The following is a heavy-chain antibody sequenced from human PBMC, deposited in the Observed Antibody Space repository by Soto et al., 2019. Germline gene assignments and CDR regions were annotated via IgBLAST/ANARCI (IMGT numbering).Heavy chain of an antibody. V-gene: IGHV1-46*01. D-gene: IGHD5-18*01. Sequence: QVQLVQSGAEVKKPGASVKVSCKASGYTFTSYYMHWVRQAPGQGLEWMGIINPSGGSTSYAQKCQGRVTMTRDTPTSTVYMELSSLRSEDTAVYYCARDRGYSYGYYYYGMDVWGQGTTVTVSS. CDR1: GYTFTSYY. CDR3: ARDRGYSYGYYYYGMDV. CDR2: INPSGGST. J-gene: IGHJ6*02.